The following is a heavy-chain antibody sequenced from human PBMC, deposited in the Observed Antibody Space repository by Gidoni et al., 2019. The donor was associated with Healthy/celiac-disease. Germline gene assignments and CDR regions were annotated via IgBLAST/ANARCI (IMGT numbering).Heavy chain of an antibody. V-gene: IGHV6-1*01. D-gene: IGHD2-2*01. CDR1: GGSVSSNSAA. CDR2: TYYRSKWYN. Sequence: CAISGGSVSSNSAAWNWIRQSPSRGLEWLGRTYYRSKWYNDYAVSVKSRITINPDTSKNQFSLQLNSVTPEDTAVYYCARGYCSSTSCYFIDYWGQGTLVTVSS. J-gene: IGHJ4*02. CDR3: ARGYCSSTSCYFIDY.